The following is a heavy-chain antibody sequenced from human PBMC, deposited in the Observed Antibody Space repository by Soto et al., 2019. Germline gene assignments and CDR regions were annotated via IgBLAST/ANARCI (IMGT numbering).Heavy chain of an antibody. V-gene: IGHV1-46*01. CDR3: ARGRRGYYDSRGYRGFDY. CDR2: INPSGGST. CDR1: GYTFTSYY. Sequence: ASVKVSCKASGYTFTSYYMHWVRQAPGQGLEWMGIINPSGGSTSYAQKFQGRVTMTRDTSTSTVYMELSSLRSEDTAVYYCARGRRGYYDSRGYRGFDYWGPGPLVTVS. J-gene: IGHJ4*02. D-gene: IGHD3-22*01.